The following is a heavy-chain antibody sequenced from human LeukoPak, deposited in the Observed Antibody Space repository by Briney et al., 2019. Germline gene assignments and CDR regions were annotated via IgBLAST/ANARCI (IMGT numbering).Heavy chain of an antibody. Sequence: AASVKVSCKASGYSFASYGISWVRQAPGQGLKWMGWVSGYDGRTNYAQNLKGRVTVTAETSTSTVYMELRSLRSDDTAIYYCARDYYNDYGDTFDIWGQGTMVTVSS. CDR2: VSGYDGRT. D-gene: IGHD4-17*01. V-gene: IGHV1-18*01. CDR1: GYSFASYG. CDR3: ARDYYNDYGDTFDI. J-gene: IGHJ3*02.